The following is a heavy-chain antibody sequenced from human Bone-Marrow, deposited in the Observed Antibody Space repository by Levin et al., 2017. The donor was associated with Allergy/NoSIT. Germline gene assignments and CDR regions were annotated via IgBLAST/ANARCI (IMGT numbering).Heavy chain of an antibody. CDR1: GFTFSTYA. CDR2: ISGTGETT. D-gene: IGHD6-19*01. CDR3: AKQSPAQYTSGWPWYFDL. Sequence: GGSLRLSCAASGFTFSTYAMGWVRQAPGEGLEWVSAISGTGETTFYAPSVRGRFFISRDNSRNTLYLQMNSLRAEDTALYYCAKQSPAQYTSGWPWYFDLWGRCTLVPVSS. J-gene: IGHJ2*01. V-gene: IGHV3-23*01.